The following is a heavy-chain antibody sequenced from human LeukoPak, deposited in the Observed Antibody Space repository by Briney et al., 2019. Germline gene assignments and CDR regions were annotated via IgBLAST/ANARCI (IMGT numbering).Heavy chain of an antibody. CDR3: ARSYYYDYRQIDY. V-gene: IGHV4-39*01. CDR1: GDSISTSSYY. J-gene: IGHJ4*02. CDR2: IYYSGST. Sequence: TSSETLSLTCTVSGDSISTSSYYWGWIRQPPGKGLEWLGSIYYSGSTYYNPSLKSRVTISVDTSKNQFSLNLYSVTAADTAVFYCARSYYYDYRQIDYWGQGSLATVPS. D-gene: IGHD3-22*01.